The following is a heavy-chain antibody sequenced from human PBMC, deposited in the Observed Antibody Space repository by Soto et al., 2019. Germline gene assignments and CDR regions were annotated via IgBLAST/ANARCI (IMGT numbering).Heavy chain of an antibody. CDR3: ARFPAY. Sequence: SETLSLAYTVSGYSIISDYYWGWIRQPPGNGLEWIGSFYHTGSTHYNPSLKSRVTISVDTSKNQFSLKLTSVTAADTAVYFCARFPAYWGQGILVTVSS. J-gene: IGHJ4*02. CDR1: GYSIISDYY. CDR2: FYHTGST. V-gene: IGHV4-38-2*02.